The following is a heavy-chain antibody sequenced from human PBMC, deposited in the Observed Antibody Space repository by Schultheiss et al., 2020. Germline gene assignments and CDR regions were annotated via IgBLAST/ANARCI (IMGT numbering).Heavy chain of an antibody. Sequence: SETLSLTCTVSGYSISSGYYWGWIRQPAGKGLEWIGRIYTSGSTNYNPSLKSRVTMSVDTSKNQFSLKLRSVSAADTAMYYCARSLPRWYMDVWGKGTTVTVSS. J-gene: IGHJ6*03. V-gene: IGHV4-4*07. D-gene: IGHD4-23*01. CDR2: IYTSGST. CDR1: GYSISSGYY. CDR3: ARSLPRWYMDV.